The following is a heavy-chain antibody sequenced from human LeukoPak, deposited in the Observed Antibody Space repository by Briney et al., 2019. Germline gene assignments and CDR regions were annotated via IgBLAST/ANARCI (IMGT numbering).Heavy chain of an antibody. CDR2: INHSGST. CDR3: ATARPRISGFDY. CDR1: GGSISSSSYY. V-gene: IGHV4-39*07. Sequence: TSETLSLACTVSGGSISSSSYYWSWIRQPPGKGLEWIGEINHSGSTNYNPSLKSRVTISVDTSKNQFSLKLSSVTAADTAVYYCATARPRISGFDYWGQGTLVTVSS. D-gene: IGHD3-10*01. J-gene: IGHJ4*02.